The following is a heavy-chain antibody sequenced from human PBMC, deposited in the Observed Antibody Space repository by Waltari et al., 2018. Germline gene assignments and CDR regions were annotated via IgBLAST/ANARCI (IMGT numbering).Heavy chain of an antibody. CDR2: INPSGGST. J-gene: IGHJ3*02. CDR3: AREPSFRGATIVDAFDI. Sequence: QVQLVQSGAEVKKHGASVKVSCKASGYTFTSYYMHWVRQAPGQGLEWMGIINPSGGSTSYAQKFQGRVTMTRDTSTSTVYMELSSLRSEDTAVYYCAREPSFRGATIVDAFDIWGQGTMVTVSS. V-gene: IGHV1-46*01. D-gene: IGHD1-26*01. CDR1: GYTFTSYY.